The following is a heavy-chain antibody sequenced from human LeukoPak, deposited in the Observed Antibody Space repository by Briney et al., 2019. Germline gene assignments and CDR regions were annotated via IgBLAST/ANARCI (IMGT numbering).Heavy chain of an antibody. Sequence: PGGSLRLSCAASGFTFSSYAMSWVRQAPGKGLEWVSIIGASGGDIHYADSVKGRFSISRDNPKNTLTLQMNSLRVDDTAVYYCARDPNWGSGYWGQGTLVTVSS. CDR1: GFTFSSYA. CDR3: ARDPNWGSGY. V-gene: IGHV3-23*01. D-gene: IGHD7-27*01. CDR2: IGASGGDI. J-gene: IGHJ4*02.